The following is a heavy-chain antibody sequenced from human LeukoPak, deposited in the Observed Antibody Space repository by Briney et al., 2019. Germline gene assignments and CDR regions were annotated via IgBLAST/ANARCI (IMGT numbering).Heavy chain of an antibody. J-gene: IGHJ5*02. CDR2: IYYSGST. D-gene: IGHD4-17*01. CDR3: ARGPLTVTRGFDP. CDR1: GGSINSDF. V-gene: IGHV4-59*12. Sequence: SETLSLTCTVSGGSINSDFWSWIRQPPGKGLEWIGYIYYSGSTNYNPSLKSRVTISVDTSKNQFSLKLSSVTAADTAVYYCARGPLTVTRGFDPWGQGTLVTVSS.